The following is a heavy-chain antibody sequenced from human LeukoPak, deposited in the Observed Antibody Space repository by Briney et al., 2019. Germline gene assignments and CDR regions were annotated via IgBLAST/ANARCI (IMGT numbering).Heavy chain of an antibody. CDR1: GGSISSYY. Sequence: PSETLSLTCTVSGGSISSYYWSWIRQPPGKGLEWIGYIYYSGSTNYNPSLKSRVTISVDTSKNQFSLKLSSVTAADTAVYYCARDAPPYSGGWYLDYWGQGTLVTVSS. CDR2: IYYSGST. J-gene: IGHJ4*02. D-gene: IGHD6-19*01. CDR3: ARDAPPYSGGWYLDY. V-gene: IGHV4-59*01.